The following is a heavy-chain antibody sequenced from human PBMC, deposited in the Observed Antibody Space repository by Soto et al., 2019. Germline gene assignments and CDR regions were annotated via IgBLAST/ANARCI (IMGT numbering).Heavy chain of an antibody. Sequence: APVKVSCKASGYTFTSYGISWVRQAPGQGLEWMGWISAYNGNTNYAQKLQGRVTMTTDTSTSTAYMELRSLRSDDTAVYYCARDNSSGWYVVYWGQGTLVTVSS. CDR3: ARDNSSGWYVVY. CDR1: GYTFTSYG. CDR2: ISAYNGNT. V-gene: IGHV1-18*04. D-gene: IGHD6-19*01. J-gene: IGHJ4*02.